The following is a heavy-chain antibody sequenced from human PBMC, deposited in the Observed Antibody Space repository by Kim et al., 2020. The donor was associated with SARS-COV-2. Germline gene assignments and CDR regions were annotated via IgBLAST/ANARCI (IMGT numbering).Heavy chain of an antibody. D-gene: IGHD3-22*01. V-gene: IGHV3-74*01. J-gene: IGHJ5*02. CDR3: TRGCYDCSYYP. CDR2: IDANGSPT. Sequence: GGSLRLSCAASGFTFSSYWMHWVRQGLGKGLEWVSSIDANGSPTNSADSVKGRFPISRDNAKNTLYLQMNSLGTADTGVYDFTRGCYDCSYYPW. CDR1: GFTFSSYW.